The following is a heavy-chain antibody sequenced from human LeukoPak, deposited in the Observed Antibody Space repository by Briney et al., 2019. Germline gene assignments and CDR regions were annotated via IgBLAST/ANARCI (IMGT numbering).Heavy chain of an antibody. CDR1: GFTFSSYA. V-gene: IGHV3-23*01. Sequence: GGSLRLSCAASGFTFSSYAMSGVRQAPARGLEWVSSLRGDGETFYGDSVKGRFTLSRDESRNTVYLQMNNLRVEDTAVYFCAKASWVSSADAVLWGQGTVVTVSS. J-gene: IGHJ1*01. CDR2: LRGDGET. CDR3: AKASWVSSADAVL. D-gene: IGHD3-3*01.